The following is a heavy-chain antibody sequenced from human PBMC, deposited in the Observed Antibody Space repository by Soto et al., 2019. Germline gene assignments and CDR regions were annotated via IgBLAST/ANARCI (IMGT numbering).Heavy chain of an antibody. Sequence: QPGGSLRLSCGASGFTFTTYAIHWVRQAPGKGLEWVAVISNDGRGKYYADSVKGRFTIPRDNSKNTLYLQMNSLRSDDTAVYYCARDQCFGGGRSCYYFDFWGQGTLVTVSS. CDR2: ISNDGRGK. CDR1: GFTFTTYA. CDR3: ARDQCFGGGRSCYYFDF. D-gene: IGHD2-15*01. J-gene: IGHJ4*02. V-gene: IGHV3-30*04.